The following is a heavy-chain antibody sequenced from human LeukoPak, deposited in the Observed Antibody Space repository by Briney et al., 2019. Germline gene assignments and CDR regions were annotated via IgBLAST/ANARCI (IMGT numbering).Heavy chain of an antibody. CDR3: ARDGVGATPDFDY. Sequence: PSETLSLTCTVSGGSISSSTYYWGWIRQPPGKGLEWIGTISYSGSTYYKPSLKSRVTISVDTSKNQFSLKLSSVTAADTAVYYCARDGVGATPDFDYWGQGTLVTVSS. CDR1: GGSISSSTYY. CDR2: ISYSGST. V-gene: IGHV4-39*02. D-gene: IGHD1-26*01. J-gene: IGHJ4*02.